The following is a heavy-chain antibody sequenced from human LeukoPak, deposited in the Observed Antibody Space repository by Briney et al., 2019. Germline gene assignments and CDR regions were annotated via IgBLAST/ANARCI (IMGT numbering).Heavy chain of an antibody. CDR2: IYSGGST. CDR1: GFTFSSYW. J-gene: IGHJ6*03. CDR3: ARGERGYSGYGENYYYMDV. D-gene: IGHD5-12*01. V-gene: IGHV3-53*01. Sequence: PGGSLRLSCAASGFTFSSYWMSWVRQAPGKGLEWVSVIYSGGSTYYADSVKGRFTISRDNSKNTLYLQMNSLRAEDTAVYYCARGERGYSGYGENYYYMDVWGKGTTVTISS.